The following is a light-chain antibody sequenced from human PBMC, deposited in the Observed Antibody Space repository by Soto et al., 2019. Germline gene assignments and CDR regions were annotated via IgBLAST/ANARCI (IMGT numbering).Light chain of an antibody. CDR3: QQYGKSPWT. CDR1: QSVSSTY. Sequence: EIVLTQSPGTLSLSPGERVTLSCRASQSVSSTYLAWYQQKPGQAPRLLIYGASSRATGIPDRFSGSGSGTDFTLTINRLEPEDFAAYYCQQYGKSPWTFGQGTKVEIK. J-gene: IGKJ1*01. CDR2: GAS. V-gene: IGKV3-20*01.